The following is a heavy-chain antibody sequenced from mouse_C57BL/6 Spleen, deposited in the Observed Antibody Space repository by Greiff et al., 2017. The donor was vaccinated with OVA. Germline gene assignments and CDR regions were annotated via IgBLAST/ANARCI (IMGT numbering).Heavy chain of an antibody. D-gene: IGHD1-1*01. CDR2: IDHSDSET. V-gene: IGHV1-52*01. CDR1: GYTFTSYW. J-gene: IGHJ4*01. Sequence: QVQLQQPGAELVRPGSSVKLSCKASGYTFTSYWMHWVKQRPIQGLEWIGNIDHSDSETPYNQKFKDKATLTVDKSSSTAYMHLSSLTSEESAVYYCARGYYYGSSYYAMDYWGQGTSVTVSS. CDR3: ARGYYYGSSYYAMDY.